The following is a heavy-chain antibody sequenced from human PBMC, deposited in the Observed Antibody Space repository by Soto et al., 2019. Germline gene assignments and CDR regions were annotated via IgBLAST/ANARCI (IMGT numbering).Heavy chain of an antibody. CDR1: GASISSTYW. CDR3: ATLPPRIEVVVTPITP. CDR2: IYHTGST. D-gene: IGHD2-21*02. Sequence: QVQLRESGPGLVKPSGTLSLTCVVSGASISSTYWWSWVRQPPGRGLEWIGEIYHTGSTKYNPSLQRRATISIDKSSNEVSLKLNSVTAADTAVYYCATLPPRIEVVVTPITPWGQGILVTVSS. J-gene: IGHJ5*02. V-gene: IGHV4-4*02.